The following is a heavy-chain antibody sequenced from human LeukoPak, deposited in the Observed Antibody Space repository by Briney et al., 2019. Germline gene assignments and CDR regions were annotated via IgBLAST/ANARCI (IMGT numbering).Heavy chain of an antibody. Sequence: GGSLRLSCAASGFTFSSYAMHWVRQAPGKGLEWVAVISYDGSNKYYADSVKGRFTISRDNSKNTLYLQMNSLRAEDTAVYYCARFYANEWELPHWGQGTLVTVSS. CDR1: GFTFSSYA. CDR2: ISYDGSNK. D-gene: IGHD1-26*01. V-gene: IGHV3-30*04. J-gene: IGHJ4*02. CDR3: ARFYANEWELPH.